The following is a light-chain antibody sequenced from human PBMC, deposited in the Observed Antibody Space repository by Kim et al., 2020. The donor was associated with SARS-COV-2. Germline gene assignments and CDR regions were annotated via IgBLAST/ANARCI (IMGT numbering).Light chain of an antibody. Sequence: VSVSLGQTARITCGGNNIGSKNVHWYQKKPGQAPVLLIYRDNTRPSGIPERFSGSNSGNAATLTVSRAQAGDEADYYCQVWDSSTVFGGGTQLTVL. CDR1: NIGSKN. CDR2: RDN. V-gene: IGLV3-9*01. CDR3: QVWDSSTV. J-gene: IGLJ2*01.